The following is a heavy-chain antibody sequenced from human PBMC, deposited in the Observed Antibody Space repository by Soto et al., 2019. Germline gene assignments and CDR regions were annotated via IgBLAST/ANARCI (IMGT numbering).Heavy chain of an antibody. CDR1: GGTFSSYT. V-gene: IGHV1-69*02. Sequence: SVKVSCKASGGTFSSYTISWVRQAPGQGLEWMGRIIPILGIANYAQKFQGRVTMTRNTSISTAYMELSSLRSEDTAVYYCANYYMDVWGKGTTVTVSS. J-gene: IGHJ6*03. CDR3: ANYYMDV. CDR2: IIPILGIA.